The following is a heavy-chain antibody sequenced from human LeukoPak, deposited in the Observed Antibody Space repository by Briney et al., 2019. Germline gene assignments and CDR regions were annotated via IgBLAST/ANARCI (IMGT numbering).Heavy chain of an antibody. CDR3: ARDGYYYDILTGYNKIERGTFDY. V-gene: IGHV3-7*01. CDR1: GFTFSTYW. CDR2: IKQDGSET. Sequence: QPGGSLRLSCAASGFTFSTYWMSWVRQAPGKGLEWVANIKQDGSETYYVDSVKGRFTISRDNAKNSLYLQMNSLRAEDTAVYYYARDGYYYDILTGYNKIERGTFDYWGQGTLVTVSS. D-gene: IGHD3-9*01. J-gene: IGHJ4*02.